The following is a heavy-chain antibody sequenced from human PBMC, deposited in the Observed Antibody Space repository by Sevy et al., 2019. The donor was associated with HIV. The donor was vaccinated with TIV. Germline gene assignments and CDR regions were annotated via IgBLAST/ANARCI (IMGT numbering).Heavy chain of an antibody. D-gene: IGHD2-8*01. Sequence: GGSLRLSCAASGFTFSNAWMNWVRQAPGKGLEWVGRIKSKTDGGTTDYAAPVKGRFTISRDYSKNTLYLQMNSLKTEDTAGYYCTAGYCTKGVCYTAGVDYWGQGTLVTVSS. CDR2: IKSKTDGGTT. CDR1: GFTFSNAW. J-gene: IGHJ4*02. CDR3: TAGYCTKGVCYTAGVDY. V-gene: IGHV3-15*07.